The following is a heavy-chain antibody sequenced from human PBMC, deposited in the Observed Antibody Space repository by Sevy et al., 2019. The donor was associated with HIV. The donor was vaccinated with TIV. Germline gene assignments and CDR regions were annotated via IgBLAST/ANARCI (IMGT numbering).Heavy chain of an antibody. Sequence: GGSLRLSCAASGFSISGYTMNWVRQAPGKGLEWVSSINSGRSFIYYADSLKGRFTISRDNARNLLYLQMNSLRVEDTAVYYCARVGLGDCSGTNCSPNDYWGQGTLVTVSS. J-gene: IGHJ4*02. CDR2: INSGRSFI. CDR1: GFSISGYT. CDR3: ARVGLGDCSGTNCSPNDY. D-gene: IGHD2-2*01. V-gene: IGHV3-21*01.